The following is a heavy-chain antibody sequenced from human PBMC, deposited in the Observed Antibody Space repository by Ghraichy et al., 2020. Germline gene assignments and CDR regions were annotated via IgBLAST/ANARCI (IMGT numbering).Heavy chain of an antibody. CDR2: IYYSGST. V-gene: IGHV4-61*01. D-gene: IGHD1-26*01. CDR1: GGSVSSGLYY. J-gene: IGHJ6*02. CDR3: GRDRKWEVLSGNYYYYYGMDV. Sequence: SETLSLTCTVSGGSVSSGLYYWSWIRQPPGKGLEWIGYIYYSGSTNYNPSFKSRVTISVDTSKNQFSLKLSSVTAADTAVYYCGRDRKWEVLSGNYYYYYGMDVWGQGTTVTVSS.